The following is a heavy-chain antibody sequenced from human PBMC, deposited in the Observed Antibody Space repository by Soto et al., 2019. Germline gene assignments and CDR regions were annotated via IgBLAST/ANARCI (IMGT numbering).Heavy chain of an antibody. CDR3: ASATSIAVAGKET. D-gene: IGHD6-19*01. Sequence: QVQLVQSGGEVKKPGASVKVSCKASGDTVIKYGISWVRQAPGQGLEWLGWISFYNGHTNYALKFQDRITFTTDTSMSTASMELRSLTSDDTAVYYCASATSIAVAGKETWGQGTLVTVSS. CDR1: GDTVIKYG. J-gene: IGHJ4*02. CDR2: ISFYNGHT. V-gene: IGHV1-18*01.